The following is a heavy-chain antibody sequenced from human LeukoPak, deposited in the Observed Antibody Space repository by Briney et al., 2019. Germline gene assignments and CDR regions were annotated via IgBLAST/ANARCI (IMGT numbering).Heavy chain of an antibody. Sequence: AASVKVSCKASGYTFTSYYMHWVRQAPGQGLEWMRIINPSGGSTSYAQKFQGRVTMTRDTSTSTVYMELSSLRSEDTAVYYCARVLYYYGSGSPYYYYYGMDVWGQGTTVTVSS. CDR1: GYTFTSYY. V-gene: IGHV1-46*01. D-gene: IGHD3-10*01. CDR2: INPSGGST. J-gene: IGHJ6*02. CDR3: ARVLYYYGSGSPYYYYYGMDV.